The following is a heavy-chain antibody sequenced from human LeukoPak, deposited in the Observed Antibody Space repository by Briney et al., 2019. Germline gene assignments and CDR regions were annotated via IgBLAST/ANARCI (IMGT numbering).Heavy chain of an antibody. CDR3: ARGVREKNRGFLLYYYYYYMDV. CDR1: GGSISSYY. J-gene: IGHJ6*03. Sequence: PSETLSLTCTVSGGSISSYYWSWIRQPPGKGLEWIGYIYYGGSTNYNPSLKSRVTISVDTSKNQFSLNLSSVTAADTAVYYCARGVREKNRGFLLYYYYYYMDVWGKGTTVAISS. V-gene: IGHV4-59*01. CDR2: IYYGGST. D-gene: IGHD3-10*01.